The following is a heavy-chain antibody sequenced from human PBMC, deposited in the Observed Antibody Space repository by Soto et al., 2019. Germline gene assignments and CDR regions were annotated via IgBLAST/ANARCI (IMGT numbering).Heavy chain of an antibody. CDR2: ISYDGRKK. V-gene: IGHV3-30*04. J-gene: IGHJ6*02. Sequence: QVQLVESGGGVVQPGRSLRLSCAASGFTFSSYAMHWARQAPGKGLEWVAVISYDGRKKDYADSVKGRFTISRDNSNNTVYLHMNGLRAEDTAVYYCARGCSSNDCYTNYYYYYAMDVWGHGTTVTVSS. CDR3: ARGCSSNDCYTNYYYYYAMDV. CDR1: GFTFSSYA. D-gene: IGHD2-2*02.